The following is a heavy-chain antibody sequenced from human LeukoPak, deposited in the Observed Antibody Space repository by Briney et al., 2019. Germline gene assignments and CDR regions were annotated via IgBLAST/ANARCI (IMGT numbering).Heavy chain of an antibody. Sequence: PSETLSLTCAVYGGSFSGYYWSWIRQPPGKGLEWIGEINHSGSTNYNPSLKSRVTISVDTSKNQFSLKLSSVTAADTAVYYCARGGYSYGLLRMRAFDCWGQGTLVTVSS. D-gene: IGHD5-18*01. CDR3: ARGGYSYGLLRMRAFDC. CDR1: GGSFSGYY. V-gene: IGHV4-34*01. J-gene: IGHJ4*02. CDR2: INHSGST.